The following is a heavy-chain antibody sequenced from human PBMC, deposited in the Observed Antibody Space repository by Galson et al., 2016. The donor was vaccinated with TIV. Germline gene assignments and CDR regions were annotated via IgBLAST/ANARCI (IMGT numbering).Heavy chain of an antibody. Sequence: SLRLSCAASGFTFSSYAMSWVRQAPGKGLEWVSAISGSGGSTYYADSVKGRFTHSRDNSKNKLYLQMNSPRADDTAIYSCAKKTSSGFSGYGYIDYWGQGTVVTVSS. CDR3: AKKTSSGFSGYGYIDY. D-gene: IGHD5-12*01. V-gene: IGHV3-23*01. CDR2: ISGSGGST. CDR1: GFTFSSYA. J-gene: IGHJ4*02.